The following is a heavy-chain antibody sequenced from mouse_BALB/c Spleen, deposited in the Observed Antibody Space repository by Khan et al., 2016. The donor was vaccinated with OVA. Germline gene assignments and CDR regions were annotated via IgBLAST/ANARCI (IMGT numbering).Heavy chain of an antibody. CDR3: ASGKWLRGWFAY. D-gene: IGHD2-2*01. CDR2: ISYDGNN. V-gene: IGHV3-6*02. Sequence: EVQLQESGPGLVKPSQSLSLTCSVTGYSITSGYYWNWIRQFPGNKLEWMGFISYDGNNNFHPSLKNRISITRDTSKNQFFLQLNSVTTEDTGTYFCASGKWLRGWFAYWGQGTLVTVSA. CDR1: GYSITSGYY. J-gene: IGHJ3*01.